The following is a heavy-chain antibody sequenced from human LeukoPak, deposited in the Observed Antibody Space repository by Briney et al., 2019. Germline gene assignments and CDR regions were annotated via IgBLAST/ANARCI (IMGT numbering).Heavy chain of an antibody. CDR2: IYSGGST. V-gene: IGHV3-66*01. J-gene: IGHJ3*02. CDR3: ATSTQYSSGWFTDAFDI. D-gene: IGHD6-19*01. Sequence: GGSLRLSCAASGFTVSSNYMSWVRQAPGKGLEWVSVIYSGGSTYYADSVKGRFTISRDNSKNTLYLQMNSLRAEDTAVYYCATSTQYSSGWFTDAFDIWGQGTMVTVSS. CDR1: GFTVSSNY.